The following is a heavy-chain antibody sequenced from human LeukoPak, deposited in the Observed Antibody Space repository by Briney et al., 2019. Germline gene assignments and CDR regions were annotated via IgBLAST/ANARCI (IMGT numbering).Heavy chain of an antibody. D-gene: IGHD1-26*01. J-gene: IGHJ3*02. CDR1: GGSISSYY. V-gene: IGHV4-4*07. CDR2: IYTSGST. Sequence: SETLSLTCTVSGGSISSYYWSWIRQPAGKGLEWIGRIYTSGSTNYNPSLKSRVTISVDTSKNQFSLKLSSVTAADTAVYYCASPLGATSPYAFDIWGQGTMVTVSS. CDR3: ASPLGATSPYAFDI.